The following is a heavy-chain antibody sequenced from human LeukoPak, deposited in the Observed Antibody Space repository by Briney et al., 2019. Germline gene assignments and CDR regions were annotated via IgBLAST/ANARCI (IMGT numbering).Heavy chain of an antibody. CDR3: ARRTSANWFDP. CDR2: IYPGDSDT. Sequence: GESLKISCKGSGYSFTNYWIGWVRQMPGKGLEWMGIIYPGDSDTRYSPSFQGQVTISADKSISTAYLQWSSLKASDTAIYFRARRTSANWFDPWGQGTLVTVSS. D-gene: IGHD1-7*01. CDR1: GYSFTNYW. J-gene: IGHJ5*02. V-gene: IGHV5-51*01.